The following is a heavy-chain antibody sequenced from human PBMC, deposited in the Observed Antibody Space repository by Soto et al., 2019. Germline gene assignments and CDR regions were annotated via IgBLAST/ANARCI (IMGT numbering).Heavy chain of an antibody. Sequence: QVHLVQSGAEVKKPGSSVKVSCKASGGTFSTSGISWVRQAPGQGLEWVGRFVPLLGKPTYAQRFRGRVTITADESTSTAYMELISLRSEDTAVYYCAREFSSGWAGYWGQGTLVAVSS. D-gene: IGHD6-19*01. V-gene: IGHV1-69*01. J-gene: IGHJ4*02. CDR1: GGTFSTSG. CDR3: AREFSSGWAGY. CDR2: FVPLLGKP.